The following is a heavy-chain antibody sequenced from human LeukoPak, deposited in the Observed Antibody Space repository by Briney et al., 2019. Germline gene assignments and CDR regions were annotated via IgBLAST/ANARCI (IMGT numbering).Heavy chain of an antibody. Sequence: GGSLRLSCGASGFTFSSYAMHWVRQAPGKGLEWVAVISSDGSNKYYADSVKGRFTISRDNSKNTLYLQMNSLRAEDTAVYYCARRVPKPDIVVVVAATDGMDVWGQGTTVTVSS. CDR3: ARRVPKPDIVVVVAATDGMDV. J-gene: IGHJ6*02. CDR2: ISSDGSNK. V-gene: IGHV3-30-3*01. D-gene: IGHD2-15*01. CDR1: GFTFSSYA.